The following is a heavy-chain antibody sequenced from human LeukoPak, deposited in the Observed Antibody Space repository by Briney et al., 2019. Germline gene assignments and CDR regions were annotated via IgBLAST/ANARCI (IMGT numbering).Heavy chain of an antibody. D-gene: IGHD2-2*01. J-gene: IGHJ6*03. Sequence: ASVKVSCKASGYTFTSYGISWVRQAPGQGLEWMGWISAYNGNTNYAQKLQGRVTMTTDTSTSTAYMELGSLRSDDTAVYYCARLSVPAAISYYYYYMDVWGKGTTVTVSS. V-gene: IGHV1-18*01. CDR1: GYTFTSYG. CDR2: ISAYNGNT. CDR3: ARLSVPAAISYYYYYMDV.